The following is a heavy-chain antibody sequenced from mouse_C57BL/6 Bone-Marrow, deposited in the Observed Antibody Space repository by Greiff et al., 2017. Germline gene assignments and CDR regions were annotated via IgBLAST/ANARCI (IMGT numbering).Heavy chain of an antibody. CDR3: AIYRSYDWYFDV. Sequence: VQLQQSGAELVKPGASVKVSCKASGYTFTSYWMHWVKQRPGQGLEWIGRIHPSDSATNYNQKFKGKATLTVDKSSSTAYMQLSSLTSEDSAVYYCAIYRSYDWYFDVWGTGTTGTVAS. J-gene: IGHJ1*03. CDR1: GYTFTSYW. D-gene: IGHD1-1*01. V-gene: IGHV1-74*01. CDR2: IHPSDSAT.